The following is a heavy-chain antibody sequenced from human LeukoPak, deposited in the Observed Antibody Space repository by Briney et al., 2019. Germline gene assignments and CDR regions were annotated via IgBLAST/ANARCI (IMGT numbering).Heavy chain of an antibody. D-gene: IGHD3-10*02. Sequence: PGGSLRLSCAASGFTSSSYEMNWVRQAPGKGLEWVSYISSSGSTIYYADSVKGRFTISTDNAKNSLYLQMNSLRAEDTAVYYCAELGITMIGGVWGKGTTVTISS. CDR3: AELGITMIGGV. CDR1: GFTSSSYE. J-gene: IGHJ6*04. V-gene: IGHV3-48*03. CDR2: ISSSGSTI.